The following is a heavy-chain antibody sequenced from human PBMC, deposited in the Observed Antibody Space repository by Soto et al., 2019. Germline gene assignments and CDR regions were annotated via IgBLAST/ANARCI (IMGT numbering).Heavy chain of an antibody. D-gene: IGHD3-3*01. Sequence: ASVKVSCKASGYTFTSYAMHWVRQAPGQRLEWMGWIDAGNGNTKYSQKFQGRVTITRDTSASTAYMELRSLRSDDTAVYYCARDFGYDFWSGYSHEDYYGSGSLPAYGYYGMDVWGQGTTVTVSS. J-gene: IGHJ6*02. V-gene: IGHV1-3*01. CDR2: IDAGNGNT. CDR1: GYTFTSYA. CDR3: ARDFGYDFWSGYSHEDYYGSGSLPAYGYYGMDV.